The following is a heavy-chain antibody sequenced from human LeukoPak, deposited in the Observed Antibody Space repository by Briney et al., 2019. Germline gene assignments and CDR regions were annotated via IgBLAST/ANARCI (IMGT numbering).Heavy chain of an antibody. Sequence: GGSLRLSCAASGFTFSSHAMYWVRQAPGKGLEWMATTSYDGSSKYYADSVKGRFTISRDNAKNSLYLQMNSLRAEDTAVYYCAREVLYYYGSGSPTDYWGQGTLVTVSS. CDR3: AREVLYYYGSGSPTDY. CDR2: TSYDGSSK. CDR1: GFTFSSHA. V-gene: IGHV3-30-3*01. D-gene: IGHD3-10*01. J-gene: IGHJ4*02.